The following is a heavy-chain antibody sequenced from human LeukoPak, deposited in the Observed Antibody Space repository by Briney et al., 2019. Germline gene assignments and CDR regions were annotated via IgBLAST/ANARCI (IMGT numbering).Heavy chain of an antibody. V-gene: IGHV4-39*01. CDR2: IYYGGSS. J-gene: IGHJ4*02. CDR3: ARHRSGWLQSSFDY. D-gene: IGHD5-24*01. Sequence: PTETLSLTCAVSVRPISSSNCWTWIRQPPGKGVERIGSIYYGGSSFDNPALKSRVTISVDTSKNQFSLRLSSVTAADTAVYYCARHRSGWLQSSFDYWGQGTLVTASS. CDR1: VRPISSSNC.